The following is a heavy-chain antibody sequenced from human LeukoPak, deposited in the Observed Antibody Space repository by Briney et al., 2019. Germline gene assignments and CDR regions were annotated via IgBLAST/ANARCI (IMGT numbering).Heavy chain of an antibody. V-gene: IGHV4-39*01. CDR1: GGSISSGSYY. J-gene: IGHJ4*02. CDR3: ARYPTAMVSFDY. D-gene: IGHD5-18*01. CDR2: IYYSGNT. Sequence: SETLSLTCTVSGGSISSGSYYWGWIRQPPGKGLEWIGSIYYSGNTYYNPSLKSRVTISVDTSKNQFSLRLSSVTAADTAVYYCARYPTAMVSFDYWGQGTLVTVSS.